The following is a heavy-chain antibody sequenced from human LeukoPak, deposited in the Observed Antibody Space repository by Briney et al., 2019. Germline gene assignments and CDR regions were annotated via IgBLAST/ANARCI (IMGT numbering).Heavy chain of an antibody. CDR2: IRYDGNNK. V-gene: IGHV3-30*02. CDR1: GFSFDDYG. Sequence: GGSLRLSCAASGFSFDDYGMSWVRQVPGKGLEWVAVIRYDGNNKYYADSVKGRFTISRDNSKNMLYLQMNSLGTEDTAVYYCAKDRWGAVASFDYWGQGTLVTVSS. J-gene: IGHJ4*02. D-gene: IGHD6-19*01. CDR3: AKDRWGAVASFDY.